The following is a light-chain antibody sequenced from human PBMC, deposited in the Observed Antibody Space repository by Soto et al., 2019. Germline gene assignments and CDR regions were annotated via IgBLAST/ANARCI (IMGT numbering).Light chain of an antibody. CDR3: SSYTTSSTRV. V-gene: IGLV2-14*01. J-gene: IGLJ1*01. CDR1: RSDVGTYNY. CDR2: EVT. Sequence: QSVLTQPPSASGSPGQSVTISCTGTRSDVGTYNYVSWYQQHPGKAPKLIIYEVTNRPSGVSNRFSGSKSGNTASLTISGLQAEDEADYYCSSYTTSSTRVFGTGTKVTVL.